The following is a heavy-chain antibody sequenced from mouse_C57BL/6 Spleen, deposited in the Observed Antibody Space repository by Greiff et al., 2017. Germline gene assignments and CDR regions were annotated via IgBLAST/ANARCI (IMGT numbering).Heavy chain of an antibody. J-gene: IGHJ1*03. D-gene: IGHD2-2*01. V-gene: IGHV1-26*01. Sequence: EVQLQQSGPELVKPGASVKISCKASGYTFTDYYMNWVKQSHGKSLEWIGDINPNNGGTSYNQKFKGKATLTVDKSSSTAYMELRSLTSEDSAVYYCARKRWLRWYFDVWGTGTTVTVSS. CDR2: INPNNGGT. CDR1: GYTFTDYY. CDR3: ARKRWLRWYFDV.